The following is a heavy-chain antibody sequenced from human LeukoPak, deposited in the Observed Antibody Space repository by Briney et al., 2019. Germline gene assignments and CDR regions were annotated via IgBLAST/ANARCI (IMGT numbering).Heavy chain of an antibody. D-gene: IGHD1-26*01. CDR2: ISYDGSNK. Sequence: GGSLRLSCAASGFTFSSYAMHWVRQAPGKGLEWVAVISYDGSNKYYADSVKGRFTISRDNSKNTLYLQMNSLRAEDTAVYYCARGESLERRGGFDYWGQETLVTVSS. V-gene: IGHV3-30*01. CDR3: ARGESLERRGGFDY. J-gene: IGHJ4*02. CDR1: GFTFSSYA.